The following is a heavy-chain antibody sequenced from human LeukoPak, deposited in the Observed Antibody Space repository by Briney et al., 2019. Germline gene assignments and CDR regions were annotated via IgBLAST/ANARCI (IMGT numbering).Heavy chain of an antibody. CDR2: IVVGSGNT. CDR3: AAVTYYDFWSGFNGMDV. J-gene: IGHJ6*02. D-gene: IGHD3-3*01. Sequence: ASVKVSCKASGFTFTSSAVQWVRQARGQRLEWIGWIVVGSGNTNYAQKFQERVTITRDMSTSTAYMELSSLRSEDTAVYYCAAVTYYDFWSGFNGMDVWGQGTTVTVSS. V-gene: IGHV1-58*01. CDR1: GFTFTSSA.